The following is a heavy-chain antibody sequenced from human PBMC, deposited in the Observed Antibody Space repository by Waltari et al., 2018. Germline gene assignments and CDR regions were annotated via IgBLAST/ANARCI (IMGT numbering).Heavy chain of an antibody. V-gene: IGHV4-39*07. CDR1: GGPIISSDYY. CDR2: VFYSGST. Sequence: QLQLQESGPGLVKPSETLSLTCSVSGGPIISSDYYWGWIRQPPGKGLEWIANVFYSGSTYYNPSLRSRVNISVDTSKNQFYLKVTSLSAADTAVYYWARVYKTIDYWGQGTLVTVSS. CDR3: ARVYKTIDY. J-gene: IGHJ4*02. D-gene: IGHD1-20*01.